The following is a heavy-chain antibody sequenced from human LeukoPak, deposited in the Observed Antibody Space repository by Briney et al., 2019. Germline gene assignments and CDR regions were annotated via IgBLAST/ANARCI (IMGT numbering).Heavy chain of an antibody. Sequence: GASVEVSCKASGYTFTSYYMHWVRQAPGQGLEWMGIINPSGGSTSYAQKFQGRVTMTRDTSTSTVYMELSSLRSEDTAVYYCARDRGIVVVPAAGLDNNWFDPWGQGTLVTVSS. J-gene: IGHJ5*02. CDR1: GYTFTSYY. D-gene: IGHD2-2*01. V-gene: IGHV1-46*01. CDR3: ARDRGIVVVPAAGLDNNWFDP. CDR2: INPSGGST.